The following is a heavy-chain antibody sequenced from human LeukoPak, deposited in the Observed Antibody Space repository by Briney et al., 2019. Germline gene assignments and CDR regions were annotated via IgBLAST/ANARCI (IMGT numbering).Heavy chain of an antibody. D-gene: IGHD6-13*01. Sequence: SETLSLTCAVYGGSFSGYYWSWIRQPPGKGLEWIGEINHSGSTNYNPSLKSRVTISVDTSKNQFSLKLSSVTAADTAVYYCARGPPPSSSAGDAFDIWGQGTMVTVSS. CDR3: ARGPPPSSSAGDAFDI. CDR2: INHSGST. CDR1: GGSFSGYY. V-gene: IGHV4-34*01. J-gene: IGHJ3*02.